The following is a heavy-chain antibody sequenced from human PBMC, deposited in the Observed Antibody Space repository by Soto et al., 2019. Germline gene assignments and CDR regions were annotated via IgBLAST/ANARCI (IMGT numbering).Heavy chain of an antibody. Sequence: QVQLQQWGAGLLKPSETLSLTCAVSGGSLGGFHWSWIRQPPGKGLEWIGEISRSGSTNYGPSLKGRVTLSMDTSRTQVSLNRSSVTAAATAVYSSARGRTALGRETKLYRPLPVLWSYDSG. CDR2: ISRSGST. V-gene: IGHV4-34*01. J-gene: IGHJ5*01. CDR3: ARGRTALGRETKLYRPLPVLWSYDS. D-gene: IGHD2-15*01. CDR1: GGSLGGFH.